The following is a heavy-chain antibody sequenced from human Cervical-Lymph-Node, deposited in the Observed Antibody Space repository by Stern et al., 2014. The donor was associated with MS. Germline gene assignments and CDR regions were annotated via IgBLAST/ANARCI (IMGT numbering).Heavy chain of an antibody. Sequence: EVHLVESGGGLVQPGGSLRLSCAVSGFTFSNYWMHWVCQAPGKGLMWVSRINSNGGTTNYADSVKGRFTISRDNAKNTLYLQMNSLRAEDTAVYYCARGATIFGVVIDWFDPWGQGTLVTVSS. V-gene: IGHV3-74*02. J-gene: IGHJ5*02. CDR3: ARGATIFGVVIDWFDP. CDR1: GFTFSNYW. CDR2: INSNGGTT. D-gene: IGHD3-3*01.